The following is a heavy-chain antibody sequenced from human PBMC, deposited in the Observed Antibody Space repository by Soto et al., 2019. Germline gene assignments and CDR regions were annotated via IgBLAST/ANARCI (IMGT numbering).Heavy chain of an antibody. CDR3: AGGRIQLWYAFDY. CDR1: GGSISSYY. D-gene: IGHD5-18*01. CDR2: IYYSGST. V-gene: IGHV4-59*01. J-gene: IGHJ4*02. Sequence: QVQLQESGPGLVKPSETLSLTCTVPGGSISSYYWSWIRQPPGKGLEWIGYIYYSGSTNYNPSLKGRVTIAVDTSKSQFSLKLSSVTAADTAVYYCAGGRIQLWYAFDYWCQGTLFTVSS.